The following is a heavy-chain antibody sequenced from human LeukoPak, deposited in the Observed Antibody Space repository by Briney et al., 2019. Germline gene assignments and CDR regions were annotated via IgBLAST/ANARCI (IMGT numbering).Heavy chain of an antibody. V-gene: IGHV3-53*01. CDR2: IYSGGST. D-gene: IGHD3-9*01. J-gene: IGHJ6*03. Sequence: GGSLRLSCAASGFTVSSNYMSWVRQAPGKGLEWVSVIYSGGSTYYADSVKGRFTISRDNSRNTLFLQMNSLRAEDTAVYYCAREGFDWLSTLYYYYYMDVWGKGTTVTISS. CDR3: AREGFDWLSTLYYYYYMDV. CDR1: GFTVSSNY.